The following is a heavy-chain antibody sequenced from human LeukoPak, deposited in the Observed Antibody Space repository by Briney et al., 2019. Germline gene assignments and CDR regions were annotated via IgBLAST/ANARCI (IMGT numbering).Heavy chain of an antibody. D-gene: IGHD5-24*01. J-gene: IGHJ6*03. CDR1: GFTFSNAW. V-gene: IGHV3-15*01. Sequence: PGGSLRLSCAASGFTFSNAWMSRVRQAPGKGLEWVGRIKSKTDGGTTDYAAPVKGRFTISRDDSKNTLYLQMNSLKTEDTAVYYCTTEDGYNYSYYYYMDVWGKGTTVTVSS. CDR3: TTEDGYNYSYYYYMDV. CDR2: IKSKTDGGTT.